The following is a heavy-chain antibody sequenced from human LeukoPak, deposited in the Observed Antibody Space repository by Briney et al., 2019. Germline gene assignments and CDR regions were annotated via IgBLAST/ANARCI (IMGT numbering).Heavy chain of an antibody. CDR2: INPNSGGT. D-gene: IGHD6-19*01. J-gene: IGHJ6*02. CDR1: GYTFTGYY. V-gene: IGHV1-2*04. CDR3: ARSCTDSSGWFTEYYYYYYGMDV. Sequence: ASMKVSCKASGYTFTGYYMHWVRQAPGQGLEWMGWINPNSGGTNYAQKFQGWVTMTRDTSISTAYMELSRLRSDDTAVYYCARSCTDSSGWFTEYYYYYYGMDVWGQGTTVTVSS.